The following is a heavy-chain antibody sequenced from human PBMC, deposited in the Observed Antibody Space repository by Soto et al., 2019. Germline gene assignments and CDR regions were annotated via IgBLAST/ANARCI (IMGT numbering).Heavy chain of an antibody. CDR3: ARLPDYYDSSGYYYGNFDY. J-gene: IGHJ4*02. V-gene: IGHV5-51*01. Sequence: PGESLKISCKGSGYSFTSYWIGWVRQMPGKGLEWMGIIYPGDSDTRYSPSFQGQVTISADKSISTAYLQWSSLKASDTAMYYCARLPDYYDSSGYYYGNFDYWGQGTLVTVSS. CDR1: GYSFTSYW. D-gene: IGHD3-22*01. CDR2: IYPGDSDT.